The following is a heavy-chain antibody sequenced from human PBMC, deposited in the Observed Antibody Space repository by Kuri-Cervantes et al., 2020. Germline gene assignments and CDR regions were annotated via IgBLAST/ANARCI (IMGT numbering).Heavy chain of an antibody. D-gene: IGHD4-17*01. J-gene: IGHJ5*02. CDR3: AKAGRGYGDFHWFDP. Sequence: SLKISCAASGFTFDDYAMHWVRQAPGKGLEWVSGISWNSGSIGYADSVKGRFTISRDNAKNSLYLQMNSLRPEDTAVYFCAKAGRGYGDFHWFDPWGQGTLVTVSS. V-gene: IGHV3-9*01. CDR1: GFTFDDYA. CDR2: ISWNSGSI.